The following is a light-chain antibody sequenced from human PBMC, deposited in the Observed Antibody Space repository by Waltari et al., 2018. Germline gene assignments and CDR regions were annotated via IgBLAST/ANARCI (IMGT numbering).Light chain of an antibody. Sequence: QSALTQPASVSGSPGQSITISCTAIGGAIATSDFVSWYQHHPDRAPQVIIYDVTNRPSGISARFSASKSADTASLTISGLQTEDEGDYYCASQTPDGVVLFGGGTRVTVL. CDR2: DVT. J-gene: IGLJ3*02. CDR3: ASQTPDGVVL. V-gene: IGLV2-14*03. CDR1: GGAIATSDF.